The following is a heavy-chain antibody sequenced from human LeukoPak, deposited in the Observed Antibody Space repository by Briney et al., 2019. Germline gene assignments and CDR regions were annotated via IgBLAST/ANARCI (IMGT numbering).Heavy chain of an antibody. V-gene: IGHV3-23*01. D-gene: IGHD3-22*01. CDR3: AKDQEGVTMIVVVHFDY. CDR1: GFTFSSSA. CDR2: ISSSGGST. J-gene: IGHJ4*02. Sequence: GGSLRLSCAASGFTFSSSAMSWVRQVPGKGLEWVSGISSSGGSTYYADSVKGRFTISRDNSKNTLYLQMNSLRAEDTAVYYCAKDQEGVTMIVVVHFDYWGQGTLVTVSS.